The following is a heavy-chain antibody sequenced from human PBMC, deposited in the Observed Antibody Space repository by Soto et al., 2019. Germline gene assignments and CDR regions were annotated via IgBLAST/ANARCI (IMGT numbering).Heavy chain of an antibody. CDR3: ARQPCWGRVFDSKYYFDY. D-gene: IGHD6-13*01. CDR2: IYYSGST. CDR1: GGSISSSSYY. J-gene: IGHJ4*02. Sequence: SETLSLTCTVSGGSISSSSYYWGWIRQPPGKGLEWIGSIYYSGSTYYNPSLKSRVTISVDTSKNQFSLKLSSVTAADTAVHNCARQPCWGRVFDSKYYFDYWGQGTLVTVSS. V-gene: IGHV4-39*01.